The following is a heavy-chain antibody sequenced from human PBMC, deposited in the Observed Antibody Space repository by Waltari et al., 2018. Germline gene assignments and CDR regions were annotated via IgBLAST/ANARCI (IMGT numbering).Heavy chain of an antibody. Sequence: EVQLVESGGGLVKPGGSLRLSCAASGFTFSTYSMNWVRQAPGKGLEWVSSISSSSSYIYYADSVKGRFTISRDNAKNSLYLQMNSLRAEDTAVYYCARDGQWLDFDYWGQGTLVTVSS. V-gene: IGHV3-21*01. D-gene: IGHD6-19*01. CDR1: GFTFSTYS. CDR2: ISSSSSYI. J-gene: IGHJ4*02. CDR3: ARDGQWLDFDY.